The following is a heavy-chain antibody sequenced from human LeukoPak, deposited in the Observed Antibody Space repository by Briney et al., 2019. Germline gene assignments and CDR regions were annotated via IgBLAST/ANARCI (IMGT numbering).Heavy chain of an antibody. CDR1: GFTFNNYA. D-gene: IGHD6-19*01. CDR3: ARQDPYSSGWYP. J-gene: IGHJ5*02. Sequence: GGSLRLSCAASGFTFNNYAMSWVRQAPGKGLEWVSAISDSGTYTYYADSVKGRFTISRDNSKNTLYLQMYSLRAEDTAVYYYARQDPYSSGWYPWGQGTLVTVSS. V-gene: IGHV3-23*01. CDR2: ISDSGTYT.